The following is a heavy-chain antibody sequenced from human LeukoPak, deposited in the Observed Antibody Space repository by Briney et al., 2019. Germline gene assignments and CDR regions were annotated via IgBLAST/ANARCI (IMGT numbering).Heavy chain of an antibody. CDR2: MNPNSGNT. J-gene: IGHJ5*02. V-gene: IGHV1-8*01. Sequence: GASVKVSCKASGYTFTSYDINWVRQTSGQGLEWTGWMNPNSGNTGYAQKFQGRVTMSRTTSMSTAYMELNSLRSEDTAVYYCARGHWNGYNYNWFDLWGQGTLVTVSS. CDR3: ARGHWNGYNYNWFDL. D-gene: IGHD3-3*01. CDR1: GYTFTSYD.